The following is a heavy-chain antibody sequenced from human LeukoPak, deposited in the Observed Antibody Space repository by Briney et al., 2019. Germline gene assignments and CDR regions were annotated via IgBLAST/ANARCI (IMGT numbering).Heavy chain of an antibody. CDR1: GFTFSSYG. CDR3: AKDSEAYYDILTGYYIANLFDY. J-gene: IGHJ4*02. D-gene: IGHD3-9*01. V-gene: IGHV3-30*18. Sequence: GGSLRLSCAASGFTFSSYGMHWVRQAPGKRLEWVAVISYDGSNKYYADSVKGRFTISRDNSKNTLYLQMNSLRAEDTAVYYCAKDSEAYYDILTGYYIANLFDYWGQGTLVTVSS. CDR2: ISYDGSNK.